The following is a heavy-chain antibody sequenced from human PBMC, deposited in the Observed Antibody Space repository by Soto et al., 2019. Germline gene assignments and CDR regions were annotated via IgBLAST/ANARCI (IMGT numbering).Heavy chain of an antibody. CDR2: IFYSGSA. D-gene: IGHD6-13*01. J-gene: IGHJ4*02. CDR1: GGSISSGGYY. CDR3: ARESHSWCHDY. Sequence: SETLSLTCTVSGGSISSGGYYWSWIRQSPGKGLEWIGYIFYSGSAYYTPSLKSRLTISVDTSNNQYFLKLASVTAADTAVYYCARESHSWCHDYWGQGTPVTVSS. V-gene: IGHV4-31*03.